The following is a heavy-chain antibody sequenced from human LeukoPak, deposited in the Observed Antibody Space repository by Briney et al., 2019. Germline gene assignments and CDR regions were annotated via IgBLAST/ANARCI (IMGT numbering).Heavy chain of an antibody. CDR2: IYPGDSDT. D-gene: IGHD3-10*01. CDR1: GYSFTSYW. Sequence: RGESLKISCKGSGYSFTSYWIGWVRQLPGKGLEWMGIIYPGDSDTRYSPSFQGQVTISADKSISTAYLQWSSLKASDTAMYYCARRQSGSYYNYYYYGMDVWGRGTTVTVSS. J-gene: IGHJ6*02. V-gene: IGHV5-51*01. CDR3: ARRQSGSYYNYYYYGMDV.